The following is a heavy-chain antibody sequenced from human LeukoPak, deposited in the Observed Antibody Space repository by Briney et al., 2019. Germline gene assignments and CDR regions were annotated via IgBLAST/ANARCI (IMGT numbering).Heavy chain of an antibody. CDR2: IYTSGST. J-gene: IGHJ6*03. CDR1: GGSINNGNYY. CDR3: ARDQNYYYYYMDV. V-gene: IGHV4-61*02. Sequence: PSETLSLTCTVSGGSINNGNYYWSWIRQPAGKGLEWIGRIYTSGSTNYNPSLKSRVTISVDTSKNQSSLKLSSVTAADTAVYYCARDQNYYYYYMDVWGKGTTVTVSS.